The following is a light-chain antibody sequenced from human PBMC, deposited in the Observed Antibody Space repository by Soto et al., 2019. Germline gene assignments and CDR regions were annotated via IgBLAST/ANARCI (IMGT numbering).Light chain of an antibody. CDR1: QSISSY. Sequence: DIQMTQSPSSLSASVGDRVTITCRASQSISSYLNWYQQKPGKAPKLLIYAASSLQSGVPSRFSGSGPGTNFPLTISSLQPEDFATYYCQQSYSTPEYTFGQGTKLEIK. CDR3: QQSYSTPEYT. CDR2: AAS. J-gene: IGKJ2*01. V-gene: IGKV1-39*01.